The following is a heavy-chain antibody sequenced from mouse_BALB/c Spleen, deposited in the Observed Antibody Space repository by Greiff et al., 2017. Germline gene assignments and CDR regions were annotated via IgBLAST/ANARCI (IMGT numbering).Heavy chain of an antibody. D-gene: IGHD4-1*01. CDR3: ATPGTGGFDD. CDR2: IFPGSGNT. J-gene: IGHJ2*01. Sequence: QVQLKESGPELVKPGASVKISCKASGYSFTSYYIHWVKQRPGQGLEWIGWIFPGSGNTKYNEKFKGKATLTADTSSSTAYMQLSSLTSEDSAVYFCATPGTGGFDDWGQGTTLTVSS. CDR1: GYSFTSYY. V-gene: IGHV1-66*01.